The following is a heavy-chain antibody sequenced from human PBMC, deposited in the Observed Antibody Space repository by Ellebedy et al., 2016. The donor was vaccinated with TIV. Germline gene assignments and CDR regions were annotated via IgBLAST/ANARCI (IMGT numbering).Heavy chain of an antibody. V-gene: IGHV1-2*02. CDR1: GYTFTGYY. CDR2: INPNSGGT. Sequence: ASVKVSXXASGYTFTGYYMHWVRQAPGQGLEWMGWINPNSGGTNYAQKFQGRVTMTRDTSTSTAYMELRSLRSDDTAVYYCARARWDIWGQGTMVTVSS. J-gene: IGHJ3*02. CDR3: ARARWDI.